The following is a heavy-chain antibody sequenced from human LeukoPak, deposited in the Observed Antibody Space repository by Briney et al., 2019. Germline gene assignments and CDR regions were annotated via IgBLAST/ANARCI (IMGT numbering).Heavy chain of an antibody. V-gene: IGHV1-24*01. J-gene: IGHJ6*02. CDR1: GYTLTELS. CDR2: FDPEDGET. D-gene: IGHD6-13*01. CDR3: ATAPGKSGIAAAGIYGMDV. Sequence: GASVKVSCKVSGYTLTELSMHWVRQAPGQGIEWMGGFDPEDGETIYAQKFQGRVTMTEDTSTDTAYMELSSLRSEDTAVYYCATAPGKSGIAAAGIYGMDVWGQGTTVTVSS.